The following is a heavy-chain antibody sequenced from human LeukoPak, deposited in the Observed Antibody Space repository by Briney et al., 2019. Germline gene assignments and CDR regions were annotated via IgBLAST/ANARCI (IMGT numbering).Heavy chain of an antibody. V-gene: IGHV3-7*01. D-gene: IGHD3-10*01. CDR2: IRDDGSAK. Sequence: GGSLRLSCAVSGFTFNNYWMTWVRQPPGKGLEWVASIRDDGSAKYYMDSVKGRFSISRDDAKNSLSLQMNSLRAEDTAVYYCARDDPTVGYKMDVWGKGTTVTVSS. CDR1: GFTFNNYW. CDR3: ARDDPTVGYKMDV. J-gene: IGHJ6*03.